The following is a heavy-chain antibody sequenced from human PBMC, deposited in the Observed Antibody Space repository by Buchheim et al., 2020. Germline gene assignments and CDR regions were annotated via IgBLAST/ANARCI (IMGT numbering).Heavy chain of an antibody. V-gene: IGHV3-30*03. J-gene: IGHJ4*02. CDR2: ISYDGSNK. CDR3: AALAAAGTLDY. CDR1: GFTFSSYG. Sequence: QVQLVESGGGVVQPGRSLRLSCAASGFTFSSYGMHWVRQAPGKGLEWVAVISYDGSNKYYADSVKGRFTISRDNPKNTLYLQMNSLRAEDTAVYYCAALAAAGTLDYWGQGTL. D-gene: IGHD6-13*01.